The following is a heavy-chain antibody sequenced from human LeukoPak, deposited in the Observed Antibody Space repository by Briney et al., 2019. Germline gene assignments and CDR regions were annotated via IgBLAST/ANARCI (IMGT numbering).Heavy chain of an antibody. CDR2: INYPGHY. CDR1: GGSISSYY. D-gene: IGHD3-10*01. Sequence: PSETLSLTCTVSGGSISSYYWTWIRQPPRKELEWIGYINYPGHYNYHPSLKSRVTISVDGSRNQVSLKLSSVAAADTALYYCARHGQERDLYDSGSYNGFDIWGPGTMVTVSS. J-gene: IGHJ3*02. CDR3: ARHGQERDLYDSGSYNGFDI. V-gene: IGHV4-59*08.